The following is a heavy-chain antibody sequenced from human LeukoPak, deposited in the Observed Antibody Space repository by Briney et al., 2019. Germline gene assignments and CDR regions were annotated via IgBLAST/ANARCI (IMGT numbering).Heavy chain of an antibody. CDR2: INHSGST. Sequence: PSETLSLTCAVYGGSFSGYYWSWIRQPPGKGLEWIGEINHSGSTNYNPSLKSRVTISVDTSKNQFSLKLSSVTAADTAVYYCARGGRWGEYFQHWGQGTLVTVSS. CDR3: ARGGRWGEYFQH. J-gene: IGHJ1*01. D-gene: IGHD4-23*01. CDR1: GGSFSGYY. V-gene: IGHV4-34*01.